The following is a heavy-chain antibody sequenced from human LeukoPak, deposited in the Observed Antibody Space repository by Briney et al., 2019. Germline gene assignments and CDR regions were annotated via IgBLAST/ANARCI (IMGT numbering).Heavy chain of an antibody. V-gene: IGHV3-66*01. Sequence: PGGSLRLSCAASGFTVSNNYMTWVRQAPGKGLEWVSLIYSGGSTYCADSVKGRFTISRDNSKNTVYLQMNSLRAEDTAVYYCARDPLGLKIPMDVWGKGTTVTVSS. D-gene: IGHD1-26*01. CDR2: IYSGGST. J-gene: IGHJ6*03. CDR3: ARDPLGLKIPMDV. CDR1: GFTVSNNY.